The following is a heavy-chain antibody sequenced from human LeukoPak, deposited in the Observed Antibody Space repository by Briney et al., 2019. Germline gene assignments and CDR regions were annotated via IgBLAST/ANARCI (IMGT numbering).Heavy chain of an antibody. CDR3: AREGRVDSAVVLFDY. D-gene: IGHD5-18*01. Sequence: ASVKVSCQASGGTFSSSAISWVRQAPGQGLEWMGWINPNSGGTNYAQKFQGRVTMTRDTSISTAYMELRRLRSDDTAVYYCAREGRVDSAVVLFDYWGQGTLVTVSS. J-gene: IGHJ4*02. V-gene: IGHV1-2*02. CDR2: INPNSGGT. CDR1: GGTFSSSA.